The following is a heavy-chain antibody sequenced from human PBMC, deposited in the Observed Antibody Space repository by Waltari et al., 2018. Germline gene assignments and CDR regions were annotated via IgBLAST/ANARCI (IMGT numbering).Heavy chain of an antibody. CDR2: INPNSGGT. Sequence: QVQLVQSGAEVKKPGASVKVSCKASGYTFTGYYMHWVRQAPGQGLGWMGWINPNSGGTNYAQKVQGRVTMTRDTSISTAYMELSRLRSDDTTVYYCARGGEYYDILTGSPGPLDIWGQGTMVTVSS. J-gene: IGHJ3*02. V-gene: IGHV1-2*02. D-gene: IGHD3-9*01. CDR3: ARGGEYYDILTGSPGPLDI. CDR1: GYTFTGYY.